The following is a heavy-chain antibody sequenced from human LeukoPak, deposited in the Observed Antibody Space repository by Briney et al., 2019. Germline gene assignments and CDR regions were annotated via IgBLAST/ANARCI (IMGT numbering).Heavy chain of an antibody. J-gene: IGHJ4*02. V-gene: IGHV3-30*02. CDR2: IRYDGSNK. CDR3: AKDFQIEQLVPFSYYFDY. CDR1: GFTFSNYG. D-gene: IGHD6-13*01. Sequence: PGWSLRLSCAASGFTFSNYGMHWVRQAPGNRLEWVAFIRYDGSNKYYADSVKGRFTISRDNSKNTLYLQMNSLRAEDTAVYYCAKDFQIEQLVPFSYYFDYWGQGTLVTVSS.